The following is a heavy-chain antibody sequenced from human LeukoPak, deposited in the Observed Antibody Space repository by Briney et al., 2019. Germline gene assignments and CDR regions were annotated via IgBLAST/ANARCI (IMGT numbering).Heavy chain of an antibody. J-gene: IGHJ4*02. V-gene: IGHV4-39*01. CDR3: AIGGHDYGDLSLGY. Sequence: PSETQSLTCTVSGGSISSSSYYWGWIRQPPGKGLEWIGSIYYSGSTYYNPSLKSRVTISVDTSKNQFSLKLSSVTAADTAVYYCAIGGHDYGDLSLGYWGQGTLVTVS. CDR1: GGSISSSSYY. CDR2: IYYSGST. D-gene: IGHD4-17*01.